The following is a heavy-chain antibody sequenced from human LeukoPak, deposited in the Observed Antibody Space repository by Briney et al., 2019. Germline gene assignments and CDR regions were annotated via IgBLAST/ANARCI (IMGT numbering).Heavy chain of an antibody. Sequence: SETLSLTCAVYGGSFSGYYWIWMRQPAGKGLEWIGRIYTSGSTNYNPSLKSRVTIPVDTSKNQFSLKLSSVTVADTAVYYCARAHYGSGKGGFDYWVQGTLVSVSS. D-gene: IGHD3-10*01. V-gene: IGHV4-59*10. CDR3: ARAHYGSGKGGFDY. CDR1: GGSFSGYY. CDR2: IYTSGST. J-gene: IGHJ4*02.